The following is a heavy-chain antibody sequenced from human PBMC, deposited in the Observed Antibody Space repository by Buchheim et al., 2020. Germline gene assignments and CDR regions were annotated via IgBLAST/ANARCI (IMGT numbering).Heavy chain of an antibody. V-gene: IGHV3-33*01. CDR1: GFTFSSYG. Sequence: QVQLVESGGGVVQPGRSLRLSCATSGFTFSSYGMQWVRQAPGKGLEWVAVIWFDGSNKYYADSVKGRFTISRENSRNTLYLQMNSLRAEDTAVYYCARDRLRFDYWGQGTL. CDR2: IWFDGSNK. CDR3: ARDRLRFDY. J-gene: IGHJ4*02. D-gene: IGHD5-12*01.